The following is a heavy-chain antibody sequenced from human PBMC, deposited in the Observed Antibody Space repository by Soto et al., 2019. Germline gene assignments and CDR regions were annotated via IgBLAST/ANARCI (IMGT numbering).Heavy chain of an antibody. CDR1: GGSVSSGSYY. CDR2: IYYSGGT. J-gene: IGHJ3*02. D-gene: IGHD2-2*01. CDR3: ARDLADIVVVPAALGAFDI. V-gene: IGHV4-61*01. Sequence: SETLSLTCTVSGGSVSSGSYYWSWIRQPPGKGLEWIGYIYYSGGTNYNPSLKSRVTISVDTSKNQFSLKLSSVTAADTAVYYCARDLADIVVVPAALGAFDIWGQGTMVTVSS.